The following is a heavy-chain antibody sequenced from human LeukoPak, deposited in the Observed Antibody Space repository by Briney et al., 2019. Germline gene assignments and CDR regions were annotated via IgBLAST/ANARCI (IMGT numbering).Heavy chain of an antibody. J-gene: IGHJ4*02. CDR1: GYTFTGYY. CDR3: ARGVSVVVTAPSYY. CDR2: INPNSGGT. D-gene: IGHD2-21*02. V-gene: IGHV1-2*02. Sequence: ASVKVSCKASGYTFTGYYTHWVRQAPGQGLEWMGWINPNSGGTNYAQKFQGRVTMTRDTSISTAYMELSRLRSDDTAVYYCARGVSVVVTAPSYYWGQGTLVTVSS.